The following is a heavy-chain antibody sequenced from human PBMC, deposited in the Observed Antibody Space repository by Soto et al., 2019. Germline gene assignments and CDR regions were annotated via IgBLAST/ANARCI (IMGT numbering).Heavy chain of an antibody. CDR2: ISGSGGST. J-gene: IGHJ3*02. V-gene: IGHV3-23*01. D-gene: IGHD6-19*01. CDR1: GFTFSSYA. Sequence: EVQLLESGGGLVQPGGSLRLSCAASGFTFSSYAMSWVRQAPGKGLEWVSAISGSGGSTYYADSVKGRFTISRDNSKNTLYLQMNSLRAEDTAVYYCAKELSQIAVAGTDAFDIWGQGTMVTVSS. CDR3: AKELSQIAVAGTDAFDI.